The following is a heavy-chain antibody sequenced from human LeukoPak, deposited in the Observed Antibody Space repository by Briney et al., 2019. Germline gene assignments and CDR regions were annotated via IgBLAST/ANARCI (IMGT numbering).Heavy chain of an antibody. Sequence: GGSLRLSCAASGFTFSSYAMHWVRQAPGKGLEYVSAISSNGGSTYYANSVKGRFTISRDNSKNTLYLQMGSLRAEDMAVYYCARDDGIAARRGAPDYYYYMDVWGKGTTVTVSS. CDR3: ARDDGIAARRGAPDYYYYMDV. J-gene: IGHJ6*03. V-gene: IGHV3-64*01. CDR2: ISSNGGST. CDR1: GFTFSSYA. D-gene: IGHD6-6*01.